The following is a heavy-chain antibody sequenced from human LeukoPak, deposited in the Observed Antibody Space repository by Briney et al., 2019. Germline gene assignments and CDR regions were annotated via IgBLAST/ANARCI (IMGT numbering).Heavy chain of an antibody. V-gene: IGHV3-7*01. CDR1: GFTFSSYW. CDR2: IKQDGSEK. Sequence: GGSLRLSCAASGFTFSSYWMSWVRQAPGKGLEWVANIKQDGSEKYYVDSVKGRFTISRDNAKNSLYLQMNSLRAEDTAVYYCAREESGSYFPPLFDYWGQGTLVTVSS. D-gene: IGHD1-26*01. CDR3: AREESGSYFPPLFDY. J-gene: IGHJ4*02.